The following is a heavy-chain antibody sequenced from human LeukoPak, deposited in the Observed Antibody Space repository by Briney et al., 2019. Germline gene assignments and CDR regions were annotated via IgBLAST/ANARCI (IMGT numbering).Heavy chain of an antibody. V-gene: IGHV4-61*01. J-gene: IGHJ5*02. CDR1: GGSVSSGSYY. D-gene: IGHD3-10*01. CDR3: ARSQYYYGSGSYQRLRWFDP. CDR2: IYHSGST. Sequence: SETLSLTCTVSGGSVSSGSYYWSWIRQPPGKGLEWIGEIYHSGSTNYNPSLKSRVTISVDKSKNQFSLKLSSVTAADTAVYYCARSQYYYGSGSYQRLRWFDPRGQGTLVTVSS.